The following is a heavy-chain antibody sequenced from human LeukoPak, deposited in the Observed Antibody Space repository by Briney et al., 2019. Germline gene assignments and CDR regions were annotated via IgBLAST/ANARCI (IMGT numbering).Heavy chain of an antibody. CDR1: GLTFSSYA. V-gene: IGHV3-23*01. CDR3: ARGWSLFS. CDR2: ISISGYDP. Sequence: GGSLRLSCAASGLTFSSYAMSWVRQAPGKGLEWVSGISISGYDPYYADSVKGRFTISRDNSKNTLYLQMNSLRAEDTAVYYCARGWSLFSWGQGTLVTVSS. D-gene: IGHD6-19*01. J-gene: IGHJ5*02.